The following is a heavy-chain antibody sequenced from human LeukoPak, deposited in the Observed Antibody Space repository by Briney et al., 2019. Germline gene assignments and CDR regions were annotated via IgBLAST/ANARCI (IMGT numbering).Heavy chain of an antibody. CDR1: GFTFSSYG. CDR3: ATVSLTPFDY. CDR2: LRSDGSNK. Sequence: PGGSLRLSCAASGFTFSSYGMHWVRQAPGKGLEWVTFLRSDGSNKYYVDSVKGRFTISRDNSKNTLYLQMNSLRPDVTAVYYCATVSLTPFDYWGQGTLVTVSS. D-gene: IGHD3-9*01. J-gene: IGHJ4*02. V-gene: IGHV3-30*02.